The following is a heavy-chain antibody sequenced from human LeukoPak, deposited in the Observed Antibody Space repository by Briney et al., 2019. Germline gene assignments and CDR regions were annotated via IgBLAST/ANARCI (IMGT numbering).Heavy chain of an antibody. D-gene: IGHD2-15*01. Sequence: PSETLSLTCAVSGGSISSGGYSWSWIRQPPGKGLEWIGEINHSGSTNYNPSLRSRVTISVDTSKNQFSLKLSSVTAADTAVYYCARGRYSPNWFDPWGQGTLVTVSS. J-gene: IGHJ5*02. V-gene: IGHV4-34*01. CDR1: GGSISSGGYS. CDR3: ARGRYSPNWFDP. CDR2: INHSGST.